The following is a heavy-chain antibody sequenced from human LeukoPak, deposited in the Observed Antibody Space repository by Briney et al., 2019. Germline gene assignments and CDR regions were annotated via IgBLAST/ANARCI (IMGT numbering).Heavy chain of an antibody. D-gene: IGHD3-16*01. CDR2: NSSTGSDI. CDR3: ARDSGTYSGYYYYYMDV. V-gene: IGHV3-21*01. CDR1: GFAFSGYG. Sequence: GGSLRLSCAASGFAFSGYGLNWVRQTPGKWLEWLSSNSSTGSDIHYADFVKGRFTISRDNAKNSGYLQMDSLRVEDTALYYCARDSGTYSGYYYYYMDVWGKGTTVTVSS. J-gene: IGHJ6*03.